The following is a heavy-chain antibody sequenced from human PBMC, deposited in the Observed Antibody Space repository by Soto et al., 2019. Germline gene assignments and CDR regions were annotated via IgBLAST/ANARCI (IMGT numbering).Heavy chain of an antibody. CDR3: ARHSSSWSFDY. CDR1: GYTFTTWP. J-gene: IGHJ4*02. Sequence: VASVKVSCKASGYTFTTWPMHWVRQAPGQRLEWMGWINVGNGDTKYSQKFQGRVTITRDTSASTAYMKLSSLRSEDTAVYYCARHSSSWSFDYWAQGTLVTVSS. D-gene: IGHD6-13*01. CDR2: INVGNGDT. V-gene: IGHV1-3*01.